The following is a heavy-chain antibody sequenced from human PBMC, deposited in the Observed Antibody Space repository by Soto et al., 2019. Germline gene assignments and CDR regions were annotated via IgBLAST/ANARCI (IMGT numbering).Heavy chain of an antibody. Sequence: SETLSLTCAVSGGYISSGGYSWSWIRQPPGKGLEWIGYIYHSGSTYYNPSLKSRVTISVDRSKNQFSLKLSSVTAADTAMYYCADLTWNGYYLPWGQGTLVTVSS. D-gene: IGHD3-3*01. V-gene: IGHV4-30-2*01. J-gene: IGHJ4*02. CDR1: GGYISSGGYS. CDR3: ADLTWNGYYLP. CDR2: IYHSGST.